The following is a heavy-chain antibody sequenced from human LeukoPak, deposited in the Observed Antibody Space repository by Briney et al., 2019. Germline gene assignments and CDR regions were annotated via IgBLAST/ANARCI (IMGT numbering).Heavy chain of an antibody. CDR3: AKSRSGNYYRSLGD. Sequence: GGSLRLSRAASGFTFSSYAMSWVREAPGKGVEWVSVISGSGGNTYYADSVKGRFTISRDNSKNTLYLQTNSLRVEDTAVYYCAKSRSGNYYRSLGDWGQGTLVTVSS. J-gene: IGHJ4*02. V-gene: IGHV3-23*01. CDR2: ISGSGGNT. CDR1: GFTFSSYA. D-gene: IGHD3-10*01.